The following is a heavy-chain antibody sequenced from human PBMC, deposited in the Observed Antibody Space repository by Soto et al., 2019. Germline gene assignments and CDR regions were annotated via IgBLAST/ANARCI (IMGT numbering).Heavy chain of an antibody. CDR3: ARLDYGDYPFDY. Sequence: QVQLQESGPGLVKPSQTLSLTCTVSGGSISSGGYYWSWIRQHPGKGLEWIGYIYYSGSTYYNPSLKSRVTKTVDTSKNQFSLKLSSVTAADTAVYYCARLDYGDYPFDYWGQGTLVTVSS. V-gene: IGHV4-31*03. D-gene: IGHD4-17*01. CDR1: GGSISSGGYY. CDR2: IYYSGST. J-gene: IGHJ4*02.